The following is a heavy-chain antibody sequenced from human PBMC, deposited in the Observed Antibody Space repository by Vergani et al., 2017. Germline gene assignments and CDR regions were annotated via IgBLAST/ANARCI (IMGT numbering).Heavy chain of an antibody. Sequence: EVQLVESGGGLVQPGRSLRLSCAASGFTFDDYAMHWVRQAPGKGLEWVSGISWNSGSIGYADSVKGRFTISRDNAKNSLYLQMNSLRAEDTALYYCAKDTRGGIAAAEPDYWGQGTLVTVSS. J-gene: IGHJ4*02. V-gene: IGHV3-9*01. CDR3: AKDTRGGIAAAEPDY. CDR2: ISWNSGSI. D-gene: IGHD6-25*01. CDR1: GFTFDDYA.